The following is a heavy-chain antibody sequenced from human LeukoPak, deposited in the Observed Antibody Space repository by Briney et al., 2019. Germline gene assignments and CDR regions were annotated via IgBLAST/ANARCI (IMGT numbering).Heavy chain of an antibody. D-gene: IGHD2-15*01. V-gene: IGHV7-4-1*02. CDR2: INTNTGNP. Sequence: GASVKVSCKASGYTFTSYAMNWVRQAPGQGLEWMGWINTNTGNPTYDQGFTGRFVFSLDTSVSTAYLQISSLKAEDTAVYYCARDPDCSGGSCYWNWFDPWGQGTLVTVSS. CDR1: GYTFTSYA. J-gene: IGHJ5*02. CDR3: ARDPDCSGGSCYWNWFDP.